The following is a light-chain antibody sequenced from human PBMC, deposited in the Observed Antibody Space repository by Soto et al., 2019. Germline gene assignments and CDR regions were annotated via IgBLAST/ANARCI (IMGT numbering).Light chain of an antibody. CDR3: ASFTTISTRV. CDR2: EVN. V-gene: IGLV2-14*03. CDR1: SSDIGAYNY. Sequence: QSAQTQPASVSGSPGQSITVSCTGTSSDIGAYNYVSWYQQHPGKAPKVIIYEVNNRPSGVSNRFSGSKSGNTASLTISGLQAEDEADYYCASFTTISTRVFGTGTKVTVL. J-gene: IGLJ1*01.